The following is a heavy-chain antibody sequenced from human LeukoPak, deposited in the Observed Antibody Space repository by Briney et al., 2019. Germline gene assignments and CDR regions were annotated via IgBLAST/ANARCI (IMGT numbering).Heavy chain of an antibody. CDR1: GFTFSSYG. D-gene: IGHD5-12*01. CDR3: AKGYSGYDFPYYYGMDV. CDR2: ISYDGSNK. J-gene: IGHJ6*02. Sequence: GRSLRLSCAASGFTFSSYGMHWVRQAPGKGLEWVAVISYDGSNKYYADSVKGRFTISRDNSKNTLYLQMNSLRAEDTAVYYCAKGYSGYDFPYYYGMDVWGRGTTVTVSS. V-gene: IGHV3-30*18.